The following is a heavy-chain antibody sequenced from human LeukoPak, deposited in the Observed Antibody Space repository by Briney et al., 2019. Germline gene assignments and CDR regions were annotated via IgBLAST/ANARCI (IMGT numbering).Heavy chain of an antibody. V-gene: IGHV3-43D*03. J-gene: IGHJ6*04. Sequence: GGSLRLSCAASGFTFDDYAMHWVRQAPGKGLEWVSLISWDGGSTYYADSVKGRLTISRDNAKNSLYLQMNRLRAEDTAVYYCAELGITMIGGVWGKGTTVTISS. CDR3: AELGITMIGGV. CDR2: ISWDGGST. CDR1: GFTFDDYA. D-gene: IGHD3-10*02.